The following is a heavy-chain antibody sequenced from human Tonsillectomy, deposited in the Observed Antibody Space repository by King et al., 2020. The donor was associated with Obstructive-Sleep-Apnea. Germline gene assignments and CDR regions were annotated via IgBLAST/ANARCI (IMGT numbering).Heavy chain of an antibody. J-gene: IGHJ4*02. CDR2: IKQDGSEK. V-gene: IGHV3-7*03. D-gene: IGHD3-10*01. CDR1: GFTFSSYW. Sequence: VQLVESGGGLVQPGGSLRLSCAASGFTFSSYWMSWVRQAPGKGLEWVANIKQDGSEKYYVDSVKGRFTISRDNAKNSLYLQMNSLRAEDTAVYYCARVDQYYYGSGSLFGRWFYFDYWGQGTLVTVSS. CDR3: ARVDQYYYGSGSLFGRWFYFDY.